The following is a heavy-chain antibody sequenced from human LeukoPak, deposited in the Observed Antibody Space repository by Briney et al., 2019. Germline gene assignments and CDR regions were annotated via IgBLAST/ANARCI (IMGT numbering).Heavy chain of an antibody. CDR2: INHSGST. Sequence: SETLSLTCAVYGGSFSGYYWSWIRQPPGKGLEWIGEINHSGSTNYNPSLKSRVTISVDTSKNQFSLKLSAVTAAGTAVYYCARAYDSSGYYPSYFGYWGQGTLVTVSS. V-gene: IGHV4-34*09. CDR3: ARAYDSSGYYPSYFGY. J-gene: IGHJ4*02. D-gene: IGHD3-22*01. CDR1: GGSFSGYY.